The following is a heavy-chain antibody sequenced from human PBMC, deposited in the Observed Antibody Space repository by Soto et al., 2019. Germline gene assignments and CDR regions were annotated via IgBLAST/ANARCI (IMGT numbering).Heavy chain of an antibody. CDR1: GFTFSSYG. V-gene: IGHV3-30*18. CDR3: AKDANWNYEEKYYFDY. J-gene: IGHJ4*02. Sequence: PGGSLRLSCAASGFTFSSYGVHWVRQAPGKGLERVAVISSDGSNKYYVDSVKGRFTISRDNSKNKLYLQMSSLRPEDTAVYYCAKDANWNYEEKYYFDYWGQGTQVTVSS. CDR2: ISSDGSNK. D-gene: IGHD1-7*01.